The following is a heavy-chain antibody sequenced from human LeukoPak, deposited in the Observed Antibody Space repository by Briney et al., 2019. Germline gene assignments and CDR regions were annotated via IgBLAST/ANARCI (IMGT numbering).Heavy chain of an antibody. CDR2: IRYDGSNK. D-gene: IGHD2-15*01. V-gene: IGHV3-30*02. Sequence: PGGSLRLSCAASGFTFSSYGMHWVRQAPGKGLEWVAFIRYDGSNKYYADSVKGRFTISRDNSKNTLYLQMNSLRAEDTAVYYCAKDRCYSCYYYYFMDVWGKGTTVTVSS. CDR3: AKDRCYSCYYYYFMDV. CDR1: GFTFSSYG. J-gene: IGHJ6*03.